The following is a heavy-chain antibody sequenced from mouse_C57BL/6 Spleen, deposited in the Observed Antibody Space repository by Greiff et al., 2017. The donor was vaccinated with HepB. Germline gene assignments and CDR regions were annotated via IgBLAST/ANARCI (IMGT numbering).Heavy chain of an antibody. CDR2: ISDGGSYT. D-gene: IGHD4-1*01. Sequence: DVKLVESGGGLVKPGGSLKLSCAASGFTFSSYAMSWVRQTPEKRLEWVATISDGGSYTYYPDNVKGRFTISRDNAKNNLYLQMSHLKSEDTAMYYCARDGELGWYFDVWGTGTTVTVSS. CDR3: ARDGELGWYFDV. V-gene: IGHV5-4*01. CDR1: GFTFSSYA. J-gene: IGHJ1*03.